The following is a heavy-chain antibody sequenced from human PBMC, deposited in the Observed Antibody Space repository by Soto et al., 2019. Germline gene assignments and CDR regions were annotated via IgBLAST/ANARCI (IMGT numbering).Heavy chain of an antibody. CDR2: IDPSDSYT. V-gene: IGHV5-10-1*04. Sequence: GESLKISCKGSGYSFTSYWISWVRQMPGKGLEWMGRIDPSDSYTRYSPSFQGQVTISADKSINTAYLQWSSLKASDSAIYYCARPFGDTAMVIDYWGQGTQVTVSS. CDR1: GYSFTSYW. J-gene: IGHJ4*02. CDR3: ARPFGDTAMVIDY. D-gene: IGHD5-18*01.